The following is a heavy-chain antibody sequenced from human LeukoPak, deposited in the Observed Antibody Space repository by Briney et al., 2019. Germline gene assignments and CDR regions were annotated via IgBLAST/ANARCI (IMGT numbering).Heavy chain of an antibody. Sequence: ASVKVSCKVSGYTLTELSMHWVRQAPGKGLEWMGGFDPEDGETIYAQKFQGRVTMTEDTSTDTAYMELSRLRSDDTAVYYCATATYSSSWYLFDYWGQGTLVTVSS. CDR3: ATATYSSSWYLFDY. CDR1: GYTLTELS. CDR2: FDPEDGET. D-gene: IGHD6-13*01. J-gene: IGHJ4*02. V-gene: IGHV1-24*01.